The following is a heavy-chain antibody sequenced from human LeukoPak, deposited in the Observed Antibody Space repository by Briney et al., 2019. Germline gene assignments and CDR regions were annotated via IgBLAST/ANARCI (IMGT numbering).Heavy chain of an antibody. CDR1: GGSISSGGYY. CDR2: INHSGST. Sequence: PSQTLSLTCTVSGGSISSGGYYWSWIRQPPGKGLEWIGEINHSGSTNYNPSLKSRVTISVDTSKNQFSLKLSSVTAADTAVYYCARDGRYCSSTSCPSYGMDVWGQGTTVTVSS. CDR3: ARDGRYCSSTSCPSYGMDV. J-gene: IGHJ6*02. D-gene: IGHD2-2*01. V-gene: IGHV4-30-2*01.